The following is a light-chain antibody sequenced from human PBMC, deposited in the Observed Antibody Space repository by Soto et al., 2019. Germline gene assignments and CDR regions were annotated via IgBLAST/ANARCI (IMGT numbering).Light chain of an antibody. V-gene: IGKV3-20*01. J-gene: IGKJ3*01. CDR3: HQYVTAPLT. CDR2: GAS. Sequence: EVVLTQSPCTLSLSPGEMATLSCRASQSVAANYLAWYQQKRGQAPRLLIYGASSRATGIPDRFSGSGSGTDFTLTISRLEPEDFSVYYCHQYVTAPLTFGPGTKVEIK. CDR1: QSVAANY.